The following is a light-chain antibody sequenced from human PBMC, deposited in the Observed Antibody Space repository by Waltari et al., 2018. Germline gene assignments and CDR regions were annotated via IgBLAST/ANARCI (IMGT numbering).Light chain of an antibody. V-gene: IGLV7-43*01. J-gene: IGLJ3*02. CDR2: GIN. Sequence: QTVVTQEPSLTVSPGGTVTLTCASSTGAVTSGYDPHWFQQKPVQAPRPLLSGINNKHPWTPGRISGSLLGGKAALTLSGVQPEDEADYYCLLSIGGAWVFGGGTKLTVL. CDR1: TGAVTSGYD. CDR3: LLSIGGAWV.